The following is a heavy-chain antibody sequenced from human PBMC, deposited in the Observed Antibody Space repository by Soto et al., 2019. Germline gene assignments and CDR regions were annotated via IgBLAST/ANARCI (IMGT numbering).Heavy chain of an antibody. CDR1: GYTFTGYY. Sequence: QVQLVQSGAEVKKPGASVKVSCKASGYTFTGYYMHWVRQAPGQGLEWMGWINPNSGGTNYAQKFEGWVTMTRDTSISTAYMELSRLRSDDTAVYYCARGGSDILTDDAFDIWGQGTMVTVSS. CDR3: ARGGSDILTDDAFDI. V-gene: IGHV1-2*04. CDR2: INPNSGGT. J-gene: IGHJ3*02. D-gene: IGHD3-9*01.